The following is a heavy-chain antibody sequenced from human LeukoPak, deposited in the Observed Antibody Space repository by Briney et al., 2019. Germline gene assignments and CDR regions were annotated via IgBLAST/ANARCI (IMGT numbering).Heavy chain of an antibody. D-gene: IGHD2-21*02. J-gene: IGHJ4*02. Sequence: GGSLRLSCAASGFTVNKYEIHWVRQAPGKGLEWISYINGDATTTNYADSVWGRFTISRDDAQNSVHLQMNSLRDEDTAVYYCVRGRLLRSTKYFDYWGQGALVTVSS. CDR3: VRGRLLRSTKYFDY. CDR1: GFTVNKYE. CDR2: INGDATTT. V-gene: IGHV3-48*03.